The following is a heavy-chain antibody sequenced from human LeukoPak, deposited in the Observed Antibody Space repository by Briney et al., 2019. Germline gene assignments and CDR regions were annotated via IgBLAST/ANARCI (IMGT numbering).Heavy chain of an antibody. Sequence: GGSLRLSCAASGFTFSHYSMNWVRQAPGKGLEWVSYISSSSSTIYYADSVKGRFTISRDNAKNSLYLQMNSLRAEDTAVYYCARDMVVTAIRIGAFDIWGQGTMVTVSS. V-gene: IGHV3-48*01. CDR2: ISSSSSTI. CDR3: ARDMVVTAIRIGAFDI. J-gene: IGHJ3*02. D-gene: IGHD2-21*02. CDR1: GFTFSHYS.